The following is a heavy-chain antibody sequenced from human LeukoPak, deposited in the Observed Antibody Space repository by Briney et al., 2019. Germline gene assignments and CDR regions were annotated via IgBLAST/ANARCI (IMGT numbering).Heavy chain of an antibody. CDR1: GGSISGYY. CDR3: ARDSVTGNSDY. CDR2: IFYSGST. Sequence: NSSETPSLTCTVSGGSISGYYWSWIRLPPGKGLEWIGYIFYSGSTNYNPSLKSRVTFSVDTSKNQLSLRLSSVTAADTAVYYCARDSVTGNSDYWGQGTLVTVSS. J-gene: IGHJ4*02. D-gene: IGHD3-9*01. V-gene: IGHV4-59*01.